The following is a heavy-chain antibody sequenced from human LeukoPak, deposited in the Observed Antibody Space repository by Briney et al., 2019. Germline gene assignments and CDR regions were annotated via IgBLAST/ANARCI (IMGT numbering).Heavy chain of an antibody. D-gene: IGHD5-12*01. Sequence: SETLSLTCTVSGGPISSYYWSWIRQPAGKGLEWIGRIYTSGSTNYNPSLKSRVTMSVDTSKNQFSLKLSSVTAADTAVYYRARERLGYSPSTKDWFDPWGQGTLVTVSS. CDR3: ARERLGYSPSTKDWFDP. CDR2: IYTSGST. J-gene: IGHJ5*02. CDR1: GGPISSYY. V-gene: IGHV4-4*07.